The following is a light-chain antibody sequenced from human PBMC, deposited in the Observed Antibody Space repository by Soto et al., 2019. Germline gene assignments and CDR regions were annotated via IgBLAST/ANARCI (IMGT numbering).Light chain of an antibody. CDR2: TND. V-gene: IGLV1-44*01. Sequence: QSVLTQPPSASGTPGQRVTISCSGSFSNIGSHSVNWYQQLPGTAPKLLIYTNDQRPSVVPDRFSGSRSDTSASLAISGLQSEDEADYYCAAWYDTLNGVVFGGGTKLTVL. CDR1: FSNIGSHS. J-gene: IGLJ2*01. CDR3: AAWYDTLNGVV.